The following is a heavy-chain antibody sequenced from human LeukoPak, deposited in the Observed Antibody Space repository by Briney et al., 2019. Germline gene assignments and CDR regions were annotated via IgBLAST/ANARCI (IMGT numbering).Heavy chain of an antibody. CDR1: GFTFSSYG. D-gene: IGHD2-2*02. CDR2: ISDDGSNK. CDR3: ANSPTYCSSTSCYINY. J-gene: IGHJ4*02. V-gene: IGHV3-30*18. Sequence: GGSLRLSCAASGFTFSSYGMHWVRQAPGKGLEWVAVISDDGSNKYYVDSVKGRFTISRDNSKNTLCLQMNSLRAEDTAVYYCANSPTYCSSTSCYINYWGQGTLVTVSS.